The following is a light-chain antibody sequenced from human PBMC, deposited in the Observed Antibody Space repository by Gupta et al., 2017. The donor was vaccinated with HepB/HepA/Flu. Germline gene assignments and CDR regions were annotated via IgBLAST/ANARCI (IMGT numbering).Light chain of an antibody. V-gene: IGLV1-47*01. Sequence: QSVLTQPPSASGTPGQRVTISCSGSSSNIGSNYVYWYQQFPGTAPKLLIYRNNQRPSGVPDRFSGSKSGTSASLAIXGXRSDDEXDYYCERWDDSLSGYVLGNGTNVTV. J-gene: IGLJ1*01. CDR3: ERWDDSLSGYV. CDR1: SSNIGSNY. CDR2: RNN.